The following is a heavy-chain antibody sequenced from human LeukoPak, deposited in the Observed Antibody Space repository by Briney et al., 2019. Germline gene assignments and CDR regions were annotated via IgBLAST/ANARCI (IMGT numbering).Heavy chain of an antibody. Sequence: SETLSLTCTVSGGSINSYYWTWIRQPPGKGLEWIGYINYSGSSHYNPTLKSRVTLSVDTSKNQFSLKLTSVTAADTAVYYCARFATRDFDFWGQGTLVTVSS. V-gene: IGHV4-59*12. CDR1: GGSINSYY. CDR2: INYSGSS. J-gene: IGHJ4*02. D-gene: IGHD2-2*01. CDR3: ARFATRDFDF.